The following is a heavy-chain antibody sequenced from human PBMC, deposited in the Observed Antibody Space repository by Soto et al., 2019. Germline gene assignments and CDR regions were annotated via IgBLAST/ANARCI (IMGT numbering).Heavy chain of an antibody. D-gene: IGHD5-12*01. J-gene: IGHJ4*02. V-gene: IGHV4-34*01. CDR1: GGSFSGYY. Sequence: PSETLSLTCAVYGGSFSGYYWSWIRQPPGKGLEWIGEINHSGSTYYNPSLKSRVTISVDTSKNQFSLKLSSVTAADTAVYYCATEMATPYFDYWGQGTLVTVSS. CDR2: INHSGST. CDR3: ATEMATPYFDY.